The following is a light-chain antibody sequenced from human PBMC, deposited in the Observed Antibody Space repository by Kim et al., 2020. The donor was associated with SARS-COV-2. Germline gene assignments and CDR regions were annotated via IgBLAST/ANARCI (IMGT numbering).Light chain of an antibody. CDR1: QNIDEL. Sequence: ASMGDRVTITCRASQNIDELIGSYQQKGEKAPKLLSYAASTVQSGVPSRFSGRGSVTEFTLTITNLQPEDFANYYSQQLKKYPLTFGGGTKVEIK. J-gene: IGKJ4*01. CDR3: QQLKKYPLT. V-gene: IGKV1-9*01. CDR2: AAS.